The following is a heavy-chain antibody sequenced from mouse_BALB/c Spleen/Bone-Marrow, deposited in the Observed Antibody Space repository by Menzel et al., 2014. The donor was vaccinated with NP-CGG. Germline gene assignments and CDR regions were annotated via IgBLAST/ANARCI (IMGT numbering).Heavy chain of an antibody. D-gene: IGHD2-14*01. CDR3: ARAYYRYAMGWFAY. V-gene: IGHV5-12*02. Sequence: EVKLVESGGGLVQPGGSLKLSCATSGFTFSDYYMYWVRQTPEKRLEWVAYISNGGGSTYYPDTVKGRFAISRENAKNSLYLQMSRLKSEDTAMYYCARAYYRYAMGWFAYWGQGTLVTVSA. J-gene: IGHJ3*01. CDR2: ISNGGGST. CDR1: GFTFSDYY.